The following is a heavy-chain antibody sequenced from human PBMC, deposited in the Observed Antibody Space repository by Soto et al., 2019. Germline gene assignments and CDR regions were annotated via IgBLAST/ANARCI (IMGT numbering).Heavy chain of an antibody. CDR2: ISGSGGST. CDR3: AIEEVDYIWGSYRYLGPFAY. D-gene: IGHD3-16*02. CDR1: GFTFSSYA. Sequence: GGSLRLACAASGFTFSSYAMSWVRQAPGKGLEWVSAISGSGGSTYYADSVKGRFTISRDNSKNTLYLQMGSLRAEDMAVYYCAIEEVDYIWGSYRYLGPFAYWGQGTLVTVSS. V-gene: IGHV3-23*01. J-gene: IGHJ4*02.